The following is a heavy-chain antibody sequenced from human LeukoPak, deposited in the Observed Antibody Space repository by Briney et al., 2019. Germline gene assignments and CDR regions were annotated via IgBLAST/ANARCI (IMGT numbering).Heavy chain of an antibody. CDR1: GYAFTGYY. J-gene: IGHJ6*02. D-gene: IGHD3-10*01. V-gene: IGHV1-2*02. CDR2: INPNSGDT. Sequence: VASVKVSCKASGYAFTGYYMHWVRQAPGQGLEWMGWINPNSGDTNYAQKFQGRVTMTRDTSISTAYMELSSLRFDDTAVYYCARMGSGSLRCGMDVWGQGTTVSVSS. CDR3: ARMGSGSLRCGMDV.